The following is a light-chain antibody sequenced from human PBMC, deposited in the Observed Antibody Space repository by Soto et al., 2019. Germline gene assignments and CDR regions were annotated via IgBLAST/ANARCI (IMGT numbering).Light chain of an antibody. CDR1: SSNIGSNY. CDR3: AAGDDGLSGLSYV. V-gene: IGLV1-47*01. CDR2: RNN. J-gene: IGLJ1*01. Sequence: QSALTQPPSASGTPGQRVTISCSGSSSNIGSNYVYWYQQLPGTAPKLLIYRNNQRPSGVPDRFSGSKSGTSASLAISGLGSEDGAFFYCAAGDDGLSGLSYVFGTRTKVTVL.